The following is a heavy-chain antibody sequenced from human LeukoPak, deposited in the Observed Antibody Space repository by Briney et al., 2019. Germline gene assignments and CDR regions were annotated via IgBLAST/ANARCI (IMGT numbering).Heavy chain of an antibody. V-gene: IGHV3-66*01. D-gene: IGHD5-18*01. CDR1: GFTVSSNY. Sequence: GGSLRLSCAASGFTVSSNYMSWVRQAPGKGLEWVSVIYSGGSTYYADSVKGRFTISRDNSKNTLYLQMNSLRAEDTAVYYCARDLTSTYGYGYGGQGPLVPVS. CDR2: IYSGGST. J-gene: IGHJ4*02. CDR3: ARDLTSTYGYGY.